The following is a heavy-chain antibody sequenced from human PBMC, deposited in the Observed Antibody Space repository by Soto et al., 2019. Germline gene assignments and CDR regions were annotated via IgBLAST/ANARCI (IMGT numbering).Heavy chain of an antibody. J-gene: IGHJ6*03. V-gene: IGHV1-18*01. D-gene: IGHD3-10*01. CDR3: ARLVRGCSIDSYLYIDV. Sequence: QVQLVQSGAEVKKPGASVKVSCKASGYTFTSHGISWVRQAPGQGLEWMGWISANNGDTNYAQKFQGRVTVTTDPSTSTASTELRSLRFEDTAAYYCARLVRGCSIDSYLYIDVWGIGTTVTVSS. CDR1: GYTFTSHG. CDR2: ISANNGDT.